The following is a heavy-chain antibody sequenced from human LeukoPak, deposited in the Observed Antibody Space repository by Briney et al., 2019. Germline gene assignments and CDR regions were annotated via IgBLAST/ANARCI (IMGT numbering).Heavy chain of an antibody. CDR1: GYSFTTYW. CDR3: ARSLRGSGWYIDY. D-gene: IGHD6-25*01. V-gene: IGHV5-51*01. CDR2: IYPGDSDT. Sequence: GGSLRLSCKGSGYSFTTYWIGWVRQMPRKGLEWMGIIYPGDSDTIYNPSFQGQVTISADKSITTAYVQWSSLKASDTAIYYCARSLRGSGWYIDYWGQGTLVTVSS. J-gene: IGHJ4*02.